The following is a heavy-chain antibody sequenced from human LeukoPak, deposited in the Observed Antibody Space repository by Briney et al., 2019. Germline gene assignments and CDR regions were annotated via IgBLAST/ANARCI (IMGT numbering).Heavy chain of an antibody. CDR3: AKDHGDQLLSPCYYYMDV. V-gene: IGHV3-30*02. CDR1: GFTFSSYG. Sequence: GGSLRLSCAASGFTFSSYGMHWVRQAPGKGLEWVAFIRYDGISEYYADSVKGRFTISRDNSKNTLYLQMNSLRAEDTAVYYCAKDHGDQLLSPCYYYMDVWGKGTTVTVSS. J-gene: IGHJ6*03. D-gene: IGHD2-2*01. CDR2: IRYDGISE.